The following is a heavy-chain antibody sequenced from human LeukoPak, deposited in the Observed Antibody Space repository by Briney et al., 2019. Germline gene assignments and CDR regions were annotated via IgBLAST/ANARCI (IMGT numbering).Heavy chain of an antibody. CDR2: IYYSGST. Sequence: SETLSLTCTVSGGSISSSSYYWGWIRQPPGKGLEWIGSIYYSGSTYYNPSLKSRVTISVDTSKNQFSLKLSSVTAADTAVYYCARGRLAARASWYDPWGQGTLVTVSS. CDR3: ARGRLAARASWYDP. D-gene: IGHD6-6*01. J-gene: IGHJ5*02. V-gene: IGHV4-39*07. CDR1: GGSISSSSYY.